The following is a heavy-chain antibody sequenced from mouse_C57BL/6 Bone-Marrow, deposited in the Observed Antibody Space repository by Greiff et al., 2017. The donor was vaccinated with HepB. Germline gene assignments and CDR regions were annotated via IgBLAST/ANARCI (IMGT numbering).Heavy chain of an antibody. D-gene: IGHD1-1*01. CDR2: IYPGSGST. CDR1: GYTFTSYW. V-gene: IGHV1-55*01. J-gene: IGHJ2*01. CDR3: ARFITTVVALDY. Sequence: VQLQQPGAELVKPGASVKMSCEASGYTFTSYWITWVKPSPGQGLEWIGDIYPGSGSTNYKEKVKSKATLTVDTSSSTAYMQLSSLTSEDSAVYYCARFITTVVALDYWGQGTTLTVSS.